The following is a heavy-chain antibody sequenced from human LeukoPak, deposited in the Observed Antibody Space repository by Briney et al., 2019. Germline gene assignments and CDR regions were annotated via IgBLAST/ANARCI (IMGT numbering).Heavy chain of an antibody. CDR1: GFTFSDYY. CDR2: ISSSGSTI. CDR3: ARDVRCTSWRSAYGMDV. D-gene: IGHD2-2*01. Sequence: GGSLRLSCAASGFTFSDYYMRWIRPAPGKGLEWVSYISSSGSTIYYADSVKGRFTISRDNAKNSLYLEMNSLRAEDTAVYYCARDVRCTSWRSAYGMDVWGQGTTDTVSS. V-gene: IGHV3-11*01. J-gene: IGHJ6*02.